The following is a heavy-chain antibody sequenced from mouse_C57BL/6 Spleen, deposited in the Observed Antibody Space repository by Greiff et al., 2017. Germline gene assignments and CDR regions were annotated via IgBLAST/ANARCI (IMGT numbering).Heavy chain of an antibody. J-gene: IGHJ3*01. V-gene: IGHV5-4*01. CDR3: ARDDYSNPWFAY. CDR1: GFTFSSYA. Sequence: EVMLVESGGGLVKPGGSLKLSCAASGFTFSSYAMSWVRQTPEKRLEWVATISDGGSYTYYPDNVKGRFTISRENDKNNLYLQMSHLKSEDTAMYYCARDDYSNPWFAYWGQGPLVTVSA. CDR2: ISDGGSYT. D-gene: IGHD2-5*01.